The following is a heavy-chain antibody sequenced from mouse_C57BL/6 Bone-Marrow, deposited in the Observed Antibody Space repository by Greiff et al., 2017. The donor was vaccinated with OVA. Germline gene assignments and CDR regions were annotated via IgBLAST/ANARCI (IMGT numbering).Heavy chain of an antibody. V-gene: IGHV1-69*01. D-gene: IGHD2-4*01. J-gene: IGHJ3*01. CDR3: ARRVYDDNDARFAY. CDR1: GYTFTSYW. CDR2: IDPSASYP. Sequence: QVQLQQPGAELVMPGASVKLSCKASGYTFTSYWMHWVKQRPGQGLEWIGEIDPSASYPHYHQKFQGKSTLTVDTSSSTDYMQLISLTSEDSAVYYWARRVYDDNDARFAYWGQGTRVTVSA.